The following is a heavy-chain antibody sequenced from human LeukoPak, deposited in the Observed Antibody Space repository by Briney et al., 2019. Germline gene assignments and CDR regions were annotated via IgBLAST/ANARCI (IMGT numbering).Heavy chain of an antibody. Sequence: KAGGSLRLSCAASGFPFSDAWMSWVRQAPGKGLEGVGRLKSKTSGGPIDYGAPVKGRFTISRDDSQNTLYLQMDTLKTEDTAVYFCSWEGMTGTLYFWGQGTLVTVSS. CDR3: SWEGMTGTLYF. D-gene: IGHD3-9*01. J-gene: IGHJ4*02. CDR2: LKSKTSGGPI. V-gene: IGHV3-15*01. CDR1: GFPFSDAW.